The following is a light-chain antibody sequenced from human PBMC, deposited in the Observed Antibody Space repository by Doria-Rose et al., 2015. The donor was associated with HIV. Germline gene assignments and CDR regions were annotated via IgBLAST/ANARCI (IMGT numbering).Light chain of an antibody. V-gene: IGKV3-15*01. CDR3: HQYHRSPYT. CDR1: SSVSSSY. CDR2: ATS. Sequence: DIVMTQSPTIMSASLGERVAVTCTASSSVSSSYLHWYQQKPGSSPKLWIYATSNLASGVPTRSSGSGSGTSYSLTISSMEAEDAATYYCHQYHRSPYTFGGGTRL. J-gene: IGKJ4*02.